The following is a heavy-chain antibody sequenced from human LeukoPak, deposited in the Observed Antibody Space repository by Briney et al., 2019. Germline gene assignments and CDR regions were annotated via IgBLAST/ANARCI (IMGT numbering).Heavy chain of an antibody. CDR2: INHSGST. J-gene: IGHJ4*02. CDR3: ARGPRRGYAYYFDY. D-gene: IGHD2-2*01. CDR1: GGSFSGYH. V-gene: IGHV4-34*01. Sequence: SETLSLTCAVYGGSFSGYHWSWIRQPPGKGLEWIGEINHSGSTNYNPSLKRRVTISVDTSKNQFSLKLSSVTAADTAVYYCARGPRRGYAYYFDYWGQGTLVTVSS.